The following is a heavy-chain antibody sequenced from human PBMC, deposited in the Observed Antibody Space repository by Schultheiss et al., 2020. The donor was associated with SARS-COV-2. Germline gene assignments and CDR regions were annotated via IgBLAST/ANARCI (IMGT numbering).Heavy chain of an antibody. Sequence: GGSLRLSCSASGFTFSSYAMTWVRQAPGKGPEWISRINSDGSSTTYADSVKGRFTTSRDNANNTLYLQMNSLRAEDSAIYYCAREGDGFSYGYSLDFWGQGTRVTVSS. CDR1: GFTFSSYA. J-gene: IGHJ4*02. CDR2: INSDGSST. D-gene: IGHD5-18*01. V-gene: IGHV3-74*01. CDR3: AREGDGFSYGYSLDF.